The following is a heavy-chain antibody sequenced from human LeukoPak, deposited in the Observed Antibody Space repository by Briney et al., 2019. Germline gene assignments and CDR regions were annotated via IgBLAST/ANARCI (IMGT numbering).Heavy chain of an antibody. D-gene: IGHD3-22*01. Sequence: SETLSLTCTVSGYSISSGYYWGWIRQSLGKGLEWIATIFHSGSIYYSPSLKSRVTLSVDTSKNQFFLKLNSVNAADTAVYYCARMGVSYYYDSSTYYPLAFDVWGQGTVVTVSS. CDR1: GYSISSGYY. J-gene: IGHJ3*01. CDR3: ARMGVSYYYDSSTYYPLAFDV. CDR2: IFHSGSI. V-gene: IGHV4-38-2*02.